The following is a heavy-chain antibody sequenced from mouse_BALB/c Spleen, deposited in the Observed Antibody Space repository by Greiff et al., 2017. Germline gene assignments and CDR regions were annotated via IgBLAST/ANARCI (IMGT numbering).Heavy chain of an antibody. D-gene: IGHD3-1*01. CDR3: TRDRGDYAMDY. J-gene: IGHJ4*01. V-gene: IGHV5-6-4*01. Sequence: DVHLVESGGGLVKPGGSLKLSCAASGFTFSSYTMSWVRQTPEKRLEWVATISSGGSYTYYPDSVKGRFTISRDNAKNTLYLQMSSLKSEDTAMYYCTRDRGDYAMDYWGQGTSVTVSS. CDR1: GFTFSSYT. CDR2: ISSGGSYT.